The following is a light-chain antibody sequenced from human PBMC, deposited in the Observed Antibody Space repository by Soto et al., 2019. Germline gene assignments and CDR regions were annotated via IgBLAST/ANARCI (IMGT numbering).Light chain of an antibody. CDR1: QSFLSR. V-gene: IGKV3-11*01. Sequence: SPLSLSLSQGERATFSCRATQSFLSRLAWYQQKPGQAPRRLIYDASNRGTGVPPRFSGSGSGTEFTLTISSLQPDEYAAYYCQQHYSCSSTFGQGTQVDI. J-gene: IGKJ1*01. CDR2: DAS. CDR3: QQHYSCSST.